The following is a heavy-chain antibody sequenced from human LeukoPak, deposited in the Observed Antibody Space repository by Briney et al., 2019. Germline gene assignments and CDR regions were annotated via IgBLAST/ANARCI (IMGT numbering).Heavy chain of an antibody. CDR1: GFTFDDYA. CDR3: AKGIGAAATGWFDH. Sequence: QPGGSLRLSCAASGFTFDDYAMHWVRHAPGKGLEWVSGISWNSGSIGYADSVKGRFTISRDNAKNSLYLQMNSLRAEDMALYYCAKGIGAAATGWFDHWGQGTLVTVSS. CDR2: ISWNSGSI. J-gene: IGHJ5*02. D-gene: IGHD6-13*01. V-gene: IGHV3-9*03.